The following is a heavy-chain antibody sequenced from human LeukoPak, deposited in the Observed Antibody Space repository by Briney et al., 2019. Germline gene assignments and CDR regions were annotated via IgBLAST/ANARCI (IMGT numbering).Heavy chain of an antibody. J-gene: IGHJ5*02. CDR3: ARDGSSSQNCFDP. V-gene: IGHV1-2*02. CDR1: GYTFVGYY. CDR2: INPNSGGT. Sequence: ASGKVCCKAAGYTFVGYYMHWVRQAPGQGLEWVGWINPNSGGTNYAQKFQGRVIMTRDTSISTAYMELSRLRSDDTAVYYCARDGSSSQNCFDPWGQGTLVTVSS. D-gene: IGHD2-15*01.